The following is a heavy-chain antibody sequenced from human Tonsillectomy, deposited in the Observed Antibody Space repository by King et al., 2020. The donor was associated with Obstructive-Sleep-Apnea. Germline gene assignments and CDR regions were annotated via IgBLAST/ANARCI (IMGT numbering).Heavy chain of an antibody. D-gene: IGHD1-26*01. Sequence: VQLVESGGGLVQPGGSLRLSCAASGFTFGKYAMSWVRQAPGKGLEWVSAISVSGGSTYYADSVKGRFTISRDNSKNTLYLQMNSLRAEDTAVYYCAKDEGTTIVGRYYYYGMDVWGQGTTVTVSS. V-gene: IGHV3-23*04. J-gene: IGHJ6*02. CDR2: ISVSGGST. CDR1: GFTFGKYA. CDR3: AKDEGTTIVGRYYYYGMDV.